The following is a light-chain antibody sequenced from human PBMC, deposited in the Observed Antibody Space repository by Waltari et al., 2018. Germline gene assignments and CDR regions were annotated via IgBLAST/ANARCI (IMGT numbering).Light chain of an antibody. CDR3: QQSYSTSPIT. J-gene: IGKJ5*01. CDR1: QSISSY. CDR2: GAS. Sequence: DIQMTQSPSSLSASIGDRVTITCRASQSISSYLNWYQHKPGKGPKLLIYGASSLHTGVPSRFTGSGFGTDFTLTITNVEPEDFATYYCQQSYSTSPITFGQGTRLDIK. V-gene: IGKV1-39*01.